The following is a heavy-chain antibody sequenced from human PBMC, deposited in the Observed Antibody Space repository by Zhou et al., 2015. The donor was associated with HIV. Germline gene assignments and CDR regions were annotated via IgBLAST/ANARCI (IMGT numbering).Heavy chain of an antibody. CDR2: IIPIFGTT. V-gene: IGHV1-69*06. D-gene: IGHD7-27*01. CDR3: AREGWGSWYFDL. J-gene: IGHJ2*01. Sequence: QVQLEQSGAEVKKPGSSVKVSCKVSGGTFSTNGITWVRQAPGQGLEWMGGIIPIFGTTKYAQKFQGRVTMTADKSTSTAYMDLRSLKSEDTAVYYCAREGWGSWYFDLWGRGTLVSVSS. CDR1: GGTFSTNG.